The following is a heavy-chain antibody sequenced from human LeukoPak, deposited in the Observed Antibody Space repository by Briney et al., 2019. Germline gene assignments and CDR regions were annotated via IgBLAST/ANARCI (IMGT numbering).Heavy chain of an antibody. J-gene: IGHJ3*02. Sequence: GGSLRLSCAASGFTFSSYWMSWVRQAPGKGLEWVPNIKQDGSEKYYVDSVKGRFTISRDNAKNSLYLQMNSLRAEDTAVYYCAREGIAVAPGDAFDIWGQGTMVTVSS. D-gene: IGHD6-19*01. CDR2: IKQDGSEK. CDR3: AREGIAVAPGDAFDI. V-gene: IGHV3-7*01. CDR1: GFTFSSYW.